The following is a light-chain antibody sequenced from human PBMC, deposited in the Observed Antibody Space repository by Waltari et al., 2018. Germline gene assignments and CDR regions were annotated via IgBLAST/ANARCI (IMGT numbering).Light chain of an antibody. J-gene: IGKJ2*01. CDR2: DAS. CDR1: QNVNSF. CDR3: QQRGNLPET. Sequence: EIVLTQSQGTLSLSPGDRATPSCRASQNVNSFLAWYQQKGGQAPRLLIYDASKRATGIPDRISGSGSGTDFTLTISSLEPEDFAIYYCQQRGNLPETFGRGTRVEMK. V-gene: IGKV3-11*01.